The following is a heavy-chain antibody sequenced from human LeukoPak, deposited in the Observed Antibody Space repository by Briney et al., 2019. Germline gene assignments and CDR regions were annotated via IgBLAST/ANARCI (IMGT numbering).Heavy chain of an antibody. V-gene: IGHV4-4*09. CDR3: AREASGDCSGNSCDNWLDP. Sequence: PSETLSLTCTVSGGSISSYYWSWIRQPPGKGLEWIGYIYSSGSTNYNPSLKSRVTISVDTSKNEFSLKLSSVTAADTAVYYCAREASGDCSGNSCDNWLDPWGQGTLVTVSS. D-gene: IGHD2-15*01. J-gene: IGHJ5*02. CDR1: GGSISSYY. CDR2: IYSSGST.